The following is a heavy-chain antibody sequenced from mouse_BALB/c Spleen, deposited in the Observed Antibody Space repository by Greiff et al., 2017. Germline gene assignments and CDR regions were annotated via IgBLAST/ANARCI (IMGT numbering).Heavy chain of an antibody. CDR2: IFPGSGNT. J-gene: IGHJ1*01. CDR3: ARSWDEGYFDD. CDR1: GYSFTSYY. D-gene: IGHD4-1*01. V-gene: IGHV1-66*01. Sequence: QVQLQQSGPELVKPGASVKISCKASGYSFTSYYIHWVKQRPGQGLEWIGWIFPGSGNTKYNEKFKGKATLTADTSSSTAYMQLSSLTSEDSAVYFCARSWDEGYFDDWGAGTTVTVSS.